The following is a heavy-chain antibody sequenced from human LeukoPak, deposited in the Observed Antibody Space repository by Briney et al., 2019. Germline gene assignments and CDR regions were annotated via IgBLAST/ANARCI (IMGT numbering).Heavy chain of an antibody. CDR1: GVSFSGYY. Sequence: PSETLSLTCAVYGVSFSGYYWSWIRQPPGKGLEWIGEINHSGSTNYNPSLKSRVTISVDTSKNQFSLKLSSVTAADTAVYYCARAGGPVGLLEEQWLDPRGKNFDYWGQGTLVTVSS. J-gene: IGHJ4*02. V-gene: IGHV4-34*01. CDR3: ARAGGPVGLLEEQWLDPRGKNFDY. D-gene: IGHD6-19*01. CDR2: INHSGST.